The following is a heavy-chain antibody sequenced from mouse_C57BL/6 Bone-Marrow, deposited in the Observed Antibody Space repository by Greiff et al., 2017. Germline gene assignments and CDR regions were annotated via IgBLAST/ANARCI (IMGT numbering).Heavy chain of an antibody. CDR1: GYNFTSYG. CDR3: ASPYYYGGDD. CDR2: IYPRSGNT. D-gene: IGHD1-1*01. J-gene: IGHJ2*01. Sequence: QVQLQQSGAELARPGASVKLSCKASGYNFTSYGISWVKQRTGQGLEWIGEIYPRSGNTYYNAKFKGKATLHADKSSSTAYMELRSLTSEDSAVYFCASPYYYGGDDWGQGTTLPVSS. V-gene: IGHV1-81*01.